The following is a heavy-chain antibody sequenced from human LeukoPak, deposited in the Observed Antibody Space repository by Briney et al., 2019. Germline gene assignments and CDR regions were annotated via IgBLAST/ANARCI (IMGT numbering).Heavy chain of an antibody. CDR1: GGSISSYY. D-gene: IGHD5-18*01. CDR3: ARVATAMVYFDY. J-gene: IGHJ4*02. V-gene: IGHV4-59*12. Sequence: SETLSLTCTVSGGSISSYYWSWIRQPPGKGLEWIGYIYYSGSTYYNPSLKSRVTISVDTSKNQFSLKLSSVTAADTAVYYCARVATAMVYFDYWGQGTLVTVSS. CDR2: IYYSGST.